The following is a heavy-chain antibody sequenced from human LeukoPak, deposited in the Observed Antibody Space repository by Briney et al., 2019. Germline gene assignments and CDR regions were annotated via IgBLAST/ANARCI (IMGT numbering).Heavy chain of an antibody. CDR2: IISSVGST. D-gene: IGHD6-19*01. Sequence: RGSLRLSCAASGFTFRSYAISWVRTNPEKWLAWVLAIISSVGSTYYADSVKCRFTISRDNAKNTLYLHMNSLRAEDTAVYYCAKSPLPLDSSGHNWFDPWGQGTLVTVSS. J-gene: IGHJ5*02. CDR1: GFTFRSYA. CDR3: AKSPLPLDSSGHNWFDP. V-gene: IGHV3-23*01.